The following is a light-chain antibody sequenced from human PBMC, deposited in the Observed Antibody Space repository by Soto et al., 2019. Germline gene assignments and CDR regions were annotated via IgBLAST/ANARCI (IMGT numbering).Light chain of an antibody. V-gene: IGKV1-33*01. CDR2: DAS. Sequence: DIQMTQSPSSLSASVGDRVTITCQASQDISNYLNWYQQKPGKAPKLLIYDASNLETEVPSRFNGSGSGKDFTFTISSLQPEDIATYYCQQYDNLPITFGQGIRLEIK. J-gene: IGKJ5*01. CDR3: QQYDNLPIT. CDR1: QDISNY.